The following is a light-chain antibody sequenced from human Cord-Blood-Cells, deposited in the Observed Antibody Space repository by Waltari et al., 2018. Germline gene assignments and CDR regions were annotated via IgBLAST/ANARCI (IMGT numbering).Light chain of an antibody. Sequence: QSALTQPASVSGSPGQSITISCPGTSSDVGSYNLVSWYHQHPGKAPKLMIYEGRKRPSGVSNRFSGSKSSNTASLTISGLQAEDEADYYCCSYAGSSTWVFGGGTKLTVL. J-gene: IGLJ3*02. CDR1: SSDVGSYNL. V-gene: IGLV2-23*01. CDR2: EGR. CDR3: CSYAGSSTWV.